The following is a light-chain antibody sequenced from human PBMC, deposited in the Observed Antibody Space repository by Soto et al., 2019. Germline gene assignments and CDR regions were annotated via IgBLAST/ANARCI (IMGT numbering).Light chain of an antibody. V-gene: IGKV3-20*01. CDR3: LQGAKSPLT. J-gene: IGKJ5*01. CDR2: NAS. CDR1: QSVSSNY. Sequence: TVMMQFAGTRSMSPGERATLSCRARQSVSSNYITWHQQKPGQAPRLLIYNASKRATGVPDRFSGSGSGTDFTLTISRLEPEDVAVYYCLQGAKSPLTFGQGTRLEIK.